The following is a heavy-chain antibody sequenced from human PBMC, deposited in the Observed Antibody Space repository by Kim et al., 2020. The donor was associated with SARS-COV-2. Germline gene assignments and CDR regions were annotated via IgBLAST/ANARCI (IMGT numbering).Heavy chain of an antibody. V-gene: IGHV4-34*01. CDR1: GGSFSGYY. J-gene: IGHJ5*02. CDR2: INHSGST. CDR3: ARGLMEQWLVLRRWFDP. Sequence: SETLSLTSAVYGGSFSGYYWSWIRQPPGKGLEWIGEINHSGSTNYNPSLKSRVTISVDTSKNQFSLKLSSVTAADTAVYYCARGLMEQWLVLRRWFDPWGQGTLVTVSS. D-gene: IGHD6-19*01.